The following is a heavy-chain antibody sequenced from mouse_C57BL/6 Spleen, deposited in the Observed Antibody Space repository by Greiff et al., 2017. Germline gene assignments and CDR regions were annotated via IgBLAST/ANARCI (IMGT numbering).Heavy chain of an antibody. J-gene: IGHJ1*03. D-gene: IGHD1-1*01. CDR2: IYPGDGAT. V-gene: IGHV1-82*01. CDR3: ARSYYYGSSYGYFEV. CDR1: GYAFSSSW. Sequence: QVQLQQSGPELVKPGASVKISCKASGYAFSSSWMNWVKQRPGKGLEWIGRIYPGDGATNYNGKFKGKATLTADKSSSTAYMQLSSLTSEDSAVYFCARSYYYGSSYGYFEVWGTGTTVTVSS.